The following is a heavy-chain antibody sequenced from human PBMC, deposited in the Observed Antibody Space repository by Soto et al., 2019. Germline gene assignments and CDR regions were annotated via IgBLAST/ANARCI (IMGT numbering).Heavy chain of an antibody. J-gene: IGHJ4*02. V-gene: IGHV3-33*01. CDR1: GFMFSNHG. D-gene: IGHD1-1*01. Sequence: QVQLVESGGGVVQPGRSLRLSCAASGFMFSNHGMHWVRQAPSKGLEWVAVIWSDGNNRYYADSVKGRFTISRDNSKNTLYLQMNSLRAEDSPEYYCVRGDNWNDEASDYWGQGTLVTVSS. CDR2: IWSDGNNR. CDR3: VRGDNWNDEASDY.